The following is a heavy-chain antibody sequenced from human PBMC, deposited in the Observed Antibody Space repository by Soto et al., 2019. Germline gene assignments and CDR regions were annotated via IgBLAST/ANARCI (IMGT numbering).Heavy chain of an antibody. CDR2: IYGSGGGT. Sequence: EVQLLESGGGLVQPGGSLKLSCAASGFTFSTYSMNWVRQAPGKGLEWVSGIYGSGGGTFYADSVKGRFTISRDNSKNTLYLQMNSLRAEDTAVYYCSKDARVDGYWYFDYWGQGTLVSVSS. V-gene: IGHV3-23*01. D-gene: IGHD5-12*01. CDR3: SKDARVDGYWYFDY. J-gene: IGHJ4*02. CDR1: GFTFSTYS.